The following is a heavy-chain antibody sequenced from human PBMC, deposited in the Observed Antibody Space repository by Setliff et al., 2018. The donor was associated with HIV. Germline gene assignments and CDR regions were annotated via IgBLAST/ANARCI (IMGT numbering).Heavy chain of an antibody. CDR3: AGDHPASYLSYYYYHYLDV. CDR2: ISGTSGTM. V-gene: IGHV3-48*01. CDR1: GFTFSSYS. Sequence: GGSLRLSCAASGFTFSSYSMNWVRQAPGKGLEWVSYISGTSGTMYYADSVKGRFTISRDNAKTSLFLQMNSLTAEDTAVYYCAGDHPASYLSYYYYHYLDVWGKGTTVTVSS. D-gene: IGHD3-16*02. J-gene: IGHJ6*03.